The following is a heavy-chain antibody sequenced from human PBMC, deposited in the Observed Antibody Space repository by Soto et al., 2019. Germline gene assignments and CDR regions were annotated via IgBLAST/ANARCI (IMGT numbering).Heavy chain of an antibody. J-gene: IGHJ4*02. CDR2: ISSGSSNI. D-gene: IGHD2-15*01. V-gene: IGHV3-21*01. Sequence: EVQLVESGGGLVKPGGSLTLSCAASGFAFRSYNMNWVRRAPGKGLEWVAAISSGSSNIYYADSVKGRFTNSRDNAKNSVFPQMDSLRTDDSAVYYCASATVVAATFDFWGQGTLVTVSS. CDR1: GFAFRSYN. CDR3: ASATVVAATFDF.